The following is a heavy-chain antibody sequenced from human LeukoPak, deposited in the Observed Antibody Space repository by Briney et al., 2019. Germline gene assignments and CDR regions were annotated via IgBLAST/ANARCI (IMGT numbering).Heavy chain of an antibody. D-gene: IGHD3-22*01. V-gene: IGHV1-2*02. CDR3: ARDGPYMMIDFDY. J-gene: IGHJ4*02. CDR1: GYTFTAYY. CDR2: IHPNSGAT. Sequence: ASVKVSCKASGYTFTAYYLYWVRQAPGQGLESMGWIHPNSGATNYAQKFQGRVTMTRDTSISTAYMELSRLKSDDTAVYYCARDGPYMMIDFDYWGQGTLVTVSS.